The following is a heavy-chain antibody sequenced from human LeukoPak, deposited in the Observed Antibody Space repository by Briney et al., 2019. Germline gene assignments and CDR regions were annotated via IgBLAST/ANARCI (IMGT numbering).Heavy chain of an antibody. CDR1: GYTFTSYG. CDR2: ISAYNGNT. V-gene: IGHV1-18*01. Sequence: ASVKVSCKASGYTFTSYGISWVRQAPGQGLEWMGWISAYNGNTNYAQKLQGRVTMTTDTSTSTAYMELRSLRSDDTAVYYCARDTPGYSSSWSTPVYFDYWGQGTLVTVSS. CDR3: ARDTPGYSSSWSTPVYFDY. D-gene: IGHD6-13*01. J-gene: IGHJ4*02.